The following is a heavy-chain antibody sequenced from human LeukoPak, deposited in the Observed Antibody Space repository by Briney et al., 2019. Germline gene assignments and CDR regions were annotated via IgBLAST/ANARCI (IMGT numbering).Heavy chain of an antibody. CDR3: AILGYCSSTSCLQFDP. J-gene: IGHJ5*02. V-gene: IGHV1-2*02. Sequence: ASVKVSCKASGYTFTGYYMHWVRQAPGQGLEWMGWINPNSGGTNYAQKFQGRVTMTRDTSISTAYMELSRLRSDDTAVYYCAILGYCSSTSCLQFDPWGQGTLVTASS. CDR2: INPNSGGT. CDR1: GYTFTGYY. D-gene: IGHD2-2*01.